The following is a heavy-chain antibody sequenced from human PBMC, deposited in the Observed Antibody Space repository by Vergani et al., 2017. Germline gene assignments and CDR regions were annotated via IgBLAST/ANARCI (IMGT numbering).Heavy chain of an antibody. V-gene: IGHV4-38-2*01. D-gene: IGHD3-10*01. CDR2: IHYSGRT. J-gene: IGHJ4*02. Sequence: QVHLQESGPGLVKPSETLSLNCAVSGYAISSGYYWGWTRQPPGKGLEWIGSIHYSGRTYYNPSLKSRVTISVDTSKNQFSLKLSSVTAADTAVYYCASSRFYYYGSGSYPVDYWGQGTLVTVSS. CDR3: ASSRFYYYGSGSYPVDY. CDR1: GYAISSGYY.